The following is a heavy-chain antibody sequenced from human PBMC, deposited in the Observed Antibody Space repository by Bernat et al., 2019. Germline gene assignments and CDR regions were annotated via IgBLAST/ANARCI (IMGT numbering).Heavy chain of an antibody. V-gene: IGHV3-33*06. CDR3: AKDRRWDGYCSSTSCTVDY. D-gene: IGHD2-2*01. J-gene: IGHJ4*02. CDR2: IWYDGSNK. CDR1: GFTFSSYG. Sequence: QVQLVESGGGVVQPGRSLRLSCAASGFTFSSYGMHWVRQAPGKGLEWVAVIWYDGSNKYYADSVKGRFTISRDNSKNTLYLQMNSLRAEDTAVYYCAKDRRWDGYCSSTSCTVDYWGQGTLVTVSS.